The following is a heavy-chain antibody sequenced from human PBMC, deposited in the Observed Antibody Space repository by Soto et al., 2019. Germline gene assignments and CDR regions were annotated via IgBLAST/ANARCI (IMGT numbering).Heavy chain of an antibody. J-gene: IGHJ6*02. Sequence: SETLSLTCAVYGGSFGGYYGSWIRQPPGKGLEWIGEINHSGSTNYNPSLKSRVTISVDTSKNQFSLKLSSVTAADTAVYYCARGGQATMIVVSYYYYGMDVWGQGTTVTVSS. D-gene: IGHD3-22*01. CDR1: GGSFGGYY. V-gene: IGHV4-34*01. CDR2: INHSGST. CDR3: ARGGQATMIVVSYYYYGMDV.